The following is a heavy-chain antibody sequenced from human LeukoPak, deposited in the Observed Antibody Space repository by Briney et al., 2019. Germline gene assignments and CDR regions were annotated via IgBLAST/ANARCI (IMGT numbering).Heavy chain of an antibody. CDR2: IYTSGST. CDR1: GGSISSYY. D-gene: IGHD1-7*01. CDR3: ARDRITGTNNWFDP. Sequence: SETLSLTCTVSGGSISSYYWSWIRQPAGKGLEWIGRIYTSGSTNYNPSLKSRVTMSVDTSKNQFSLKLSSVTAADTAVYYCARDRITGTNNWFDPWGQGTLVTASS. V-gene: IGHV4-4*07. J-gene: IGHJ5*02.